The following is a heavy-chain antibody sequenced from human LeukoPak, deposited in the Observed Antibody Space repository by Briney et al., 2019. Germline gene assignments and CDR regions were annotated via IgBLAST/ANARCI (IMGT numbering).Heavy chain of an antibody. D-gene: IGHD3-22*01. Sequence: GESLKISCKGSGYSFTSYWIGWVRQMPGKGPEWMGIIYPGDSDTRYSPSFQGQVTISADKSISTAYLQWSSLKASDTAMYYCARRPFTYYDRSGYSAFDIWGQGTMVTVSS. J-gene: IGHJ3*02. CDR2: IYPGDSDT. V-gene: IGHV5-51*01. CDR1: GYSFTSYW. CDR3: ARRPFTYYDRSGYSAFDI.